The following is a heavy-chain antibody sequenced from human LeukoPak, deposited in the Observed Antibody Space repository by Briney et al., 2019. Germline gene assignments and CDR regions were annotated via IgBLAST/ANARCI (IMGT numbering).Heavy chain of an antibody. J-gene: IGHJ4*02. V-gene: IGHV1-46*01. CDR2: INPSGGST. Sequence: AASVKVSCKASGYTFTSYYMHWVRQAPGQGLEWMGIINPSGGSTSYAQKFQGRVTMTRDTSTSTVYMELSSLRSEDTAVYYCARDQARYYYDSSGYADYWGQGTLVTVSS. CDR1: GYTFTSYY. D-gene: IGHD3-22*01. CDR3: ARDQARYYYDSSGYADY.